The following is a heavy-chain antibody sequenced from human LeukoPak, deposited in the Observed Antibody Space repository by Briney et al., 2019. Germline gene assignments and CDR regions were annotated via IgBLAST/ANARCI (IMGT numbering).Heavy chain of an antibody. CDR2: IYYSGST. J-gene: IGHJ4*02. CDR3: ARAQIDYYGSGSYFY. CDR1: GGSISSGGYY. D-gene: IGHD3-10*01. V-gene: IGHV4-31*03. Sequence: SETLSLTCTVSGGSISSGGYYWSWIRQHPGKGLEWIGYIYYSGSTYYNPSLKSRVTISVDTSKNQFSLKLSSVTAADTAVYYCARAQIDYYGSGSYFYWGRGTLVTVSS.